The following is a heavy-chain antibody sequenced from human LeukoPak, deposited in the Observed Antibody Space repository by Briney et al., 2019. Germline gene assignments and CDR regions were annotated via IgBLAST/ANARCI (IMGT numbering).Heavy chain of an antibody. Sequence: GSSVKVSCKASGGTFSSYAISWVRQATGQRLEWMGRIIPILGIANYAQKFQGRVTITADKSTSTAYMELSSLRSEDTAVYYCARAWYSGYDLPYWGQGTLVTVSS. CDR2: IIPILGIA. J-gene: IGHJ4*02. V-gene: IGHV1-69*04. CDR3: ARAWYSGYDLPY. D-gene: IGHD5-12*01. CDR1: GGTFSSYA.